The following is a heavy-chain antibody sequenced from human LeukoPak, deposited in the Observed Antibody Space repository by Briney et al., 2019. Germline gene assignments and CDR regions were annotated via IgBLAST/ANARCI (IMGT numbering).Heavy chain of an antibody. Sequence: SETLSLTCTVSGGSISSYFWSWIRQPPGKGLEWIGYIYYSGSTNYNPSPKSRVTMSVDTSKNQFSLKLSSVTAADTTVYYCARIDRAVAGTIDYWGQGTLVTVSS. D-gene: IGHD6-19*01. J-gene: IGHJ4*02. V-gene: IGHV4-59*08. CDR1: GGSISSYF. CDR3: ARIDRAVAGTIDY. CDR2: IYYSGST.